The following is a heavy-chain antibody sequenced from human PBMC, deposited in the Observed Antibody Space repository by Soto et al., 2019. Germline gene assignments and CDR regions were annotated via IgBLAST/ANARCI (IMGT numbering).Heavy chain of an antibody. D-gene: IGHD3-10*01. J-gene: IGHJ4*02. V-gene: IGHV4-39*07. CDR2: IYYDGST. Sequence: PSETLSLTCTVSGDSIRSINNYWGWIRQPPGKGLEWIGNIYYDGSTFYNPSLKSRVAMSIDTSKNQFSLNLTSVTAADTAVYYCARLQFGEGFDYWGQGALVTVSS. CDR1: GDSIRSINNY. CDR3: ARLQFGEGFDY.